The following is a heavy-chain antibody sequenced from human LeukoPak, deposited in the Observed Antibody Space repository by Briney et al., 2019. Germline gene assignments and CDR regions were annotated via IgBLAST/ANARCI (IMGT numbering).Heavy chain of an antibody. CDR1: GYSISSGYY. Sequence: PSETLSLTCAVSGYSISSGYYWGWIRQPPGKGLEWIGSIYHSGSTYYNPSLKSRVTISVDTSKNQFSLKLSSVTAADTAVYYCARLLGGDYYDSSSQSNWFDPWGQGTLVAVSS. V-gene: IGHV4-38-2*01. CDR3: ARLLGGDYYDSSSQSNWFDP. D-gene: IGHD3-22*01. J-gene: IGHJ5*02. CDR2: IYHSGST.